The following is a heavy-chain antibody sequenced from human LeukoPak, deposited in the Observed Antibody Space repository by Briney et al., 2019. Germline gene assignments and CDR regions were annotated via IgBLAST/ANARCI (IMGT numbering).Heavy chain of an antibody. D-gene: IGHD6-19*01. CDR2: INHSGST. Sequence: SETLSLTCAVYGGSFSGYYWSWIRQPPGKGLEWIGEINHSGSTNYNPSLKSRVTISVDTSKNQFSLKLSSVTAADTAVYYCARSSRYSSGWPYWGQRTLVTVSS. V-gene: IGHV4-34*01. CDR1: GGSFSGYY. J-gene: IGHJ4*02. CDR3: ARSSRYSSGWPY.